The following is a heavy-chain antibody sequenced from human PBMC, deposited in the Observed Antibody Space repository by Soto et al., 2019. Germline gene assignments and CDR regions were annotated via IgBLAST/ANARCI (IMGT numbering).Heavy chain of an antibody. Sequence: SVKVSCKASGGTFSSYAISWVRQAPGQGLEWMGGIIPIFGTANHAQKFQGRVTITADESTSTAYMELSSLRSEDTAVYYCARADPSAGSGLYYYYGMDVWGQGTTVTVSS. CDR3: ARADPSAGSGLYYYYGMDV. J-gene: IGHJ6*02. V-gene: IGHV1-69*13. D-gene: IGHD3-3*01. CDR2: IIPIFGTA. CDR1: GGTFSSYA.